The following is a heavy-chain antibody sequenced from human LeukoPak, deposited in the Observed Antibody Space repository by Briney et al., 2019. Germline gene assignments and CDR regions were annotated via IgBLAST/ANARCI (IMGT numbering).Heavy chain of an antibody. J-gene: IGHJ4*02. CDR3: ARGVWEPYY. CDR2: IYYSGST. Sequence: SETLSLTCTVSGGSISSYHWSWVRQPPGKGLEWIGYIYYSGSTNYNPSLKSRVTISVDLSKNQFSLKMSSVTAADTAVYFCARGVWEPYYWGQGILVTVSS. CDR1: GGSISSYH. V-gene: IGHV4-59*08. D-gene: IGHD1-26*01.